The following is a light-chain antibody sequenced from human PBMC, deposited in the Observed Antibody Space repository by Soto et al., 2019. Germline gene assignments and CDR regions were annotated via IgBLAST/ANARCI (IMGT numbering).Light chain of an antibody. J-gene: IGKJ4*01. CDR1: QSVTSSY. CDR3: QQYGSSVF. V-gene: IGKV3-20*01. CDR2: GAS. Sequence: EIVLTQSPGTLSLSPGERATLSCRASQSVTSSYLAWYQQKPGQAPRLLIYGASSRATGIPDRFSGSGSGTDFTLTISRLEPEDFAVYYCQQYGSSVFFGGGTKVESK.